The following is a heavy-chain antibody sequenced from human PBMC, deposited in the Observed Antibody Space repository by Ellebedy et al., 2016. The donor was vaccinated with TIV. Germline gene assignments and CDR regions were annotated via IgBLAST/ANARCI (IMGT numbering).Heavy chain of an antibody. CDR2: ISDSGGQT. V-gene: IGHV3-23*01. D-gene: IGHD3-10*01. CDR1: GFTFSSYA. J-gene: IGHJ4*02. Sequence: GESLKISCVASGFTFSSYAMCWVRQAPGKGLEWVSTISDSGGQTHFPDSVKGRFTISRDNSRNTVYLQMNNLSAEDTAVYYCARDSGRRRSWDNDYWGQGTLVTVSS. CDR3: ARDSGRRRSWDNDY.